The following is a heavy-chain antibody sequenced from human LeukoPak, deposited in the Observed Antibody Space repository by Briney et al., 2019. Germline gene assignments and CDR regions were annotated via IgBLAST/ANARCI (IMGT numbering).Heavy chain of an antibody. CDR2: ITGSSSTI. Sequence: GGSLRLSCAASGFTFSSYSMNWVRQAPGKGLEWVSYITGSSSTIYYADSVKGRFTISRDNAKNSLYLQMNSLRDEDTAVYYCARVLTYDYVWGSRSDYWGQGTLVTVSS. J-gene: IGHJ4*02. CDR1: GFTFSSYS. CDR3: ARVLTYDYVWGSRSDY. V-gene: IGHV3-48*02. D-gene: IGHD3-16*01.